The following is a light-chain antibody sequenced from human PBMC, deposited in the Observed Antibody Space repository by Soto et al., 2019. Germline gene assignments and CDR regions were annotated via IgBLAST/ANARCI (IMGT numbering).Light chain of an antibody. V-gene: IGKV3-20*01. CDR2: GAS. J-gene: IGKJ1*01. CDR3: LQYGISPWT. CDR1: QSVSRSY. Sequence: EIVLTQSPGTLSLSPGERTTLSCRASQSVSRSYLAWYKHKPGQAPRPPIYGASSRAIGIPDRFSGSGYGTDFTLTIRRLEHEDFAVYYCLQYGISPWTFGQGNKGALK.